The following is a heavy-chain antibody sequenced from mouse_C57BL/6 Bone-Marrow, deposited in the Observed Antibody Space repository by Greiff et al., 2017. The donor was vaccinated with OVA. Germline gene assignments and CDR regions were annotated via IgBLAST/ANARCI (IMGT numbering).Heavy chain of an antibody. Sequence: EVKLVESGGDLVKPGGSLKLSCAASGFTFSSYGMSWVRQTPDKRLEWVGTISRGGSYTYYPASVKGRFTIARDNATNTQYLQMSSLKAEDTAMYYGARHDGYYVWFAYWGQGTLVTVSA. CDR2: ISRGGSYT. CDR1: GFTFSSYG. CDR3: ARHDGYYVWFAY. J-gene: IGHJ3*01. D-gene: IGHD2-3*01. V-gene: IGHV5-6*01.